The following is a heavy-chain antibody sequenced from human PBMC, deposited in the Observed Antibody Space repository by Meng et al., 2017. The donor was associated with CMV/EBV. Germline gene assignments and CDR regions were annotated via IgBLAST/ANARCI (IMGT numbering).Heavy chain of an antibody. CDR3: ARRGPPADPGGLYYYYGMDV. J-gene: IGHJ6*02. Sequence: SVKVSCKASGGTFSSYAISWVRQAPGQGLEWMGGIIPIFGTANYAQKFQGRVTITTDESTSTADMELSSLRSEDTAVYYCARRGPPADPGGLYYYYGMDVWGQGTTVTVSS. V-gene: IGHV1-69*05. CDR2: IIPIFGTA. D-gene: IGHD2-2*01. CDR1: GGTFSSYA.